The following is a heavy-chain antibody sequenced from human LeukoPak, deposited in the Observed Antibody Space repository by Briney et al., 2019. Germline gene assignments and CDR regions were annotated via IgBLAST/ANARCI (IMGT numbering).Heavy chain of an antibody. J-gene: IGHJ4*02. V-gene: IGHV3-23*01. CDR3: AKEGGYSSGWYGVDY. Sequence: GGSLRLSCAASGFTLSSYAMSWVRQAPGKGLEWVSAISGSGGSTYYADSVKGRFTISRDNSKNTLYLQMNSLRAEDTAVYYCAKEGGYSSGWYGVDYWGQGTLVTVSS. CDR1: GFTLSSYA. D-gene: IGHD6-19*01. CDR2: ISGSGGST.